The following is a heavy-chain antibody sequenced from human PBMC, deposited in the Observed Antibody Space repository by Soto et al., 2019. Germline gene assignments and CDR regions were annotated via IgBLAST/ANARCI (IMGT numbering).Heavy chain of an antibody. J-gene: IGHJ4*02. Sequence: EVQLVESGGGLVKPGESLRLSCAASGFTFTNAWMNWVRQAPGKGLEWVGRIRSKTDGGTPDYAAPVKGRFTISRADSKNTLYVQMNSLKTEDTAMYYCTTEKGYWGQGTLVTVSS. CDR3: TTEKGY. V-gene: IGHV3-15*07. CDR2: IRSKTDGGTP. CDR1: GFTFTNAW.